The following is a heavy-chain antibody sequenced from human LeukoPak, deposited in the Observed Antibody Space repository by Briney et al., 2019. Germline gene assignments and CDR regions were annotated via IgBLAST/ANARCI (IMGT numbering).Heavy chain of an antibody. V-gene: IGHV4-59*01. Sequence: SETLSLTCTVSGGSISSYYWSWIRQPPGKGLEWIGYIYYSGSTNYSPSLKSRVTISVDTSKNQFSLKLSSVTAADTAVYYCARDRVGSGWSNDAFDIWGQGTMVTVSS. J-gene: IGHJ3*02. D-gene: IGHD6-19*01. CDR2: IYYSGST. CDR3: ARDRVGSGWSNDAFDI. CDR1: GGSISSYY.